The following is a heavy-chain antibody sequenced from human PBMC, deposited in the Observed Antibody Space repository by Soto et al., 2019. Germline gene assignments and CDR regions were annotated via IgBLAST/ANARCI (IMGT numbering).Heavy chain of an antibody. CDR1: GYTFTGYY. J-gene: IGHJ4*02. CDR3: AREGIAARTPTD. CDR2: INPNGGGT. Sequence: QVQVVQSGAEVKKPGASVKVSCKASGYTFTGYYLHWVRQAPGQGLEWLGWINPNGGGTNYAQDFQGRITMTRDASINTADWEVTGRRSEDTAGYYCAREGIAARTPTDWGQGTRVTVSS. V-gene: IGHV1-2*02. D-gene: IGHD6-6*01.